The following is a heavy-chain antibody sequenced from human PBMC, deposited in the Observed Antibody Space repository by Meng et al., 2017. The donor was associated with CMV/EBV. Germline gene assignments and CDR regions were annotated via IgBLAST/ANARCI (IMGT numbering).Heavy chain of an antibody. CDR1: GFTFSSYG. J-gene: IGHJ6*02. Sequence: GGSLRLSCAASGFTFSSYGMHWVRQAPGKGLEWVAFIRYDGSNKYYADSVKGRFTISRGNSKNTLYLQMNSLRAEDTAVYYCAKDTIFGVDLNYYGMDVWGQGTTVTVSS. CDR2: IRYDGSNK. CDR3: AKDTIFGVDLNYYGMDV. V-gene: IGHV3-30*02. D-gene: IGHD3-3*01.